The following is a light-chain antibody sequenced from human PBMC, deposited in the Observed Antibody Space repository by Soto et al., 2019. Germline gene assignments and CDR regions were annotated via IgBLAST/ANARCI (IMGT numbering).Light chain of an antibody. Sequence: EIVLTQSPAILSLSPGARATLSCRASQSVSSYLAWYQQKPGQAPRLLIYGASNRATGIPDRFSGSGSGTDFTITISRLEPEDFAVYDCQQYGSSGTFGQGTKVDI. J-gene: IGKJ1*01. CDR2: GAS. V-gene: IGKV3-20*01. CDR3: QQYGSSGT. CDR1: QSVSSY.